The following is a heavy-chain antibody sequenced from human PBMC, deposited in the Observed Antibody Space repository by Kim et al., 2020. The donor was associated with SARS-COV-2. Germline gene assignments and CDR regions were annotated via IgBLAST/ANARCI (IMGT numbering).Heavy chain of an antibody. J-gene: IGHJ6*02. V-gene: IGHV1-69*13. Sequence: SVKVSCKASGGTFSSYAISWVRQAPGQGLEWMGGIIPIFGTANYAQKFQGRVTITADESTSTAYMELSSLRSEDTAVYYCARNYDFWSGYYRSGPYGMDVWGQGTTVTVSS. D-gene: IGHD3-3*01. CDR2: IIPIFGTA. CDR3: ARNYDFWSGYYRSGPYGMDV. CDR1: GGTFSSYA.